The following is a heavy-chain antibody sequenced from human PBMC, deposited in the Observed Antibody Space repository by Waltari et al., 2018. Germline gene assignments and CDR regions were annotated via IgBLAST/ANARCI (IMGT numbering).Heavy chain of an antibody. CDR2: VGPKDGET. CDR3: SRSGSDDWFDP. D-gene: IGHD2-15*01. J-gene: IGHJ5*02. V-gene: IGHV1-69-2*01. Sequence: EVQLLQSGAEVKKPGATVKISCKSSGYTFTDYYIHWVKQTPGKGLEWMGRVGPKDGETIYAEKIQDRVTISADTSTDTVYMIMNGLRVDDTALYFCSRSGSDDWFDPWGRGTPVTVVS. CDR1: GYTFTDYY.